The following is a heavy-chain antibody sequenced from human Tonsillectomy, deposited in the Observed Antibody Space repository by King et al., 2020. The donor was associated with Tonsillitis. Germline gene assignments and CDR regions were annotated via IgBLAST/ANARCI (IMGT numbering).Heavy chain of an antibody. CDR3: ATVRTH. CDR1: GIIFSNAW. CDR2: IKSETDGGTA. D-gene: IGHD2-21*01. Sequence: VQLVESGGGLVKPGGSLRLSCATSGIIFSNAWMNWVRQAPGKGLEWVGRIKSETDGGTADYAAPVKGRFTISRHDSKSMLSLQMSSLRVEDTATYYCATVRTHWGQGVLVTVSP. V-gene: IGHV3-15*01. J-gene: IGHJ4*02.